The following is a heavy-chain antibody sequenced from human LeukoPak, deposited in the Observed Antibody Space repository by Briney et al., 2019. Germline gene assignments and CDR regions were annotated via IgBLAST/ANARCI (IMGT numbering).Heavy chain of an antibody. CDR1: GFTFSSYA. V-gene: IGHV3-23*01. Sequence: PGGSLRLSCAASGFTFSSYAMSWVRQAPGKGLEWVSAISAGGSIFYADSVKGRFTISRDNSKNTLCLQMNSLRAEDTAVYYCARDFYPGYSSSPVDYWGQGTLVTVSS. CDR3: ARDFYPGYSSSPVDY. CDR2: ISAGGSI. D-gene: IGHD6-13*01. J-gene: IGHJ4*02.